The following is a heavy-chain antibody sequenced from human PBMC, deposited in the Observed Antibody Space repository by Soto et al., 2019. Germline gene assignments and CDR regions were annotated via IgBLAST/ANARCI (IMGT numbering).Heavy chain of an antibody. D-gene: IGHD6-13*01. CDR2: IIPIFGTA. V-gene: IGHV1-69*06. CDR1: GGTFSSYA. J-gene: IGHJ4*02. CDR3: ARVSWQQLRSGFDY. Sequence: SVKVSCKASGGTFSSYAISWVRQAPGQGLEWMGGIIPIFGTANYAQKFQGRVTITADKSTSTAYMELSSLRSEDTAVYYCARVSWQQLRSGFDYWGQGXLVTVYS.